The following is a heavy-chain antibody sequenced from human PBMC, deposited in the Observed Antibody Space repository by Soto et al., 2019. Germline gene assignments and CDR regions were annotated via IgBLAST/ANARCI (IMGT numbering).Heavy chain of an antibody. CDR2: IIPILGIA. V-gene: IGHV1-69*02. D-gene: IGHD3-16*01. CDR3: ARGGGPGTDY. Sequence: QVQLVQSGAEVKKPGSSVKVSCKASGGTFSSYTISWVRQAPGQGLEWMGRIIPILGIANYAQKFQGRVTITADKSTSTDYRELSSLRSEDTAVYYCARGGGPGTDYWGQGTLVTVSS. J-gene: IGHJ4*02. CDR1: GGTFSSYT.